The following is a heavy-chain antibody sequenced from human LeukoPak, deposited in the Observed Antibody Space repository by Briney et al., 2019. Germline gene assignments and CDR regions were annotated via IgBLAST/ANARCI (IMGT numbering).Heavy chain of an antibody. D-gene: IGHD2-2*01. Sequence: GGSLRLSCAASGFTFSSYSMNWVRQAPGKGLEWVSSISSSGSYIYYADSVKGRFTISRDNAKNSLYLQMNSLRAEDTAVYYCARDGPSDCSSTSCLYHDAFDIWGQGTMVTVSS. CDR1: GFTFSSYS. V-gene: IGHV3-21*01. J-gene: IGHJ3*02. CDR3: ARDGPSDCSSTSCLYHDAFDI. CDR2: ISSSGSYI.